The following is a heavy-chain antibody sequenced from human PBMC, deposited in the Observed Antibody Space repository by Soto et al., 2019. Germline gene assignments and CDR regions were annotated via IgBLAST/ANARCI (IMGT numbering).Heavy chain of an antibody. J-gene: IGHJ2*01. CDR3: ARDMGADYYDSSGYYTSRWYFDL. Sequence: PGGSLRLSCAASGFTFSSYGMHWVRQAPGKGLEWVAVIWYDGSNKYYADSVKGRFTISRDNSKNTLYLQMNSLRAEDTAVYYCARDMGADYYDSSGYYTSRWYFDLWGRGTLVTVSS. CDR2: IWYDGSNK. D-gene: IGHD3-22*01. CDR1: GFTFSSYG. V-gene: IGHV3-33*01.